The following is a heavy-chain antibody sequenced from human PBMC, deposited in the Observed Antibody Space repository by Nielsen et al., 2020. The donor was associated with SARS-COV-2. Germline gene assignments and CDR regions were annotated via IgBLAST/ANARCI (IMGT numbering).Heavy chain of an antibody. CDR1: GFTFSSYG. CDR2: ISYDGSNK. D-gene: IGHD3-3*02. J-gene: IGHJ4*02. V-gene: IGHV3-30*03. Sequence: GESLKISCAASGFTFSSYGMHWVRQAPGKGLERVAVISYDGSNKYYADSVKGRFTISRDNSKNSLYLQMNSLRAEDTAVYYCARASGTFLEWLLYDGAIDYWGQGTLVTVSS. CDR3: ARASGTFLEWLLYDGAIDY.